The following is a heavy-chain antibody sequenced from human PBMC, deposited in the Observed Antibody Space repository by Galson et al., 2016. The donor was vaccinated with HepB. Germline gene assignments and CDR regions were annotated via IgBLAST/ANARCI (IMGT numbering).Heavy chain of an antibody. CDR1: GFTFSYYG. J-gene: IGHJ3*02. CDR2: ILNDGSQE. Sequence: SLRLSCAPSGFTFSYYGMHWVRQAPGQGLEWLAVILNDGSQEYYADSVKGRFTISRDNSRDTLYLQMNSLRVEDTAVYYCVRDERREANGFDIWGQGTMVVVSS. CDR3: VRDERREANGFDI. V-gene: IGHV3-33*01.